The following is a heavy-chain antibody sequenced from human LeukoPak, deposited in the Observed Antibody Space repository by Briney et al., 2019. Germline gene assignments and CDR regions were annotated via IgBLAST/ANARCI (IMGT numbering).Heavy chain of an antibody. CDR1: GFTFSRHG. CDR3: ARDRAWNYFDY. Sequence: GGSLRLSCAPPGFTFSRHGMHWVRQAPGKGLEWVAIISNDGSRKYYAHSVEGRFTISRDNSKNTLYLQMDSLRAEDTAVYYCARDRAWNYFDYWGQGTLVTDSS. D-gene: IGHD3-3*01. J-gene: IGHJ4*02. CDR2: ISNDGSRK. V-gene: IGHV3-30*03.